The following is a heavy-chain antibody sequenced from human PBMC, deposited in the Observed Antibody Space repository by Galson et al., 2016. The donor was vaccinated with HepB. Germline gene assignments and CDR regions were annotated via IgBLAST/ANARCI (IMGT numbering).Heavy chain of an antibody. CDR2: ISAYNGHT. J-gene: IGHJ1*01. CDR1: GYTFNNFG. Sequence: SCKASGYTFNNFGLNWVRQAPGQGLEWMGWISAYNGHTNYAQKVQGRVTMTTGTSTSTAYMELRSLTSDDTAVYYCARDGDSAAGKVFHHWGQGTLVTVSS. V-gene: IGHV1-18*01. CDR3: ARDGDSAAGKVFHH. D-gene: IGHD6-13*01.